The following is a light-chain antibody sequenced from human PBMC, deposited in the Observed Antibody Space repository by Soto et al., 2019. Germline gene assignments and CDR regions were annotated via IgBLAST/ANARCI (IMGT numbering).Light chain of an antibody. CDR1: QSVSNN. J-gene: IGKJ1*01. Sequence: EIVMTQSPATLSVSPGERATLSCRASQSVSNNLAWYQKKPGQAPRRLIYGASTRATGIPARFSGSGSGTEFTLTISSLQSEDFAFYYCQQYNNWRTFGQGTRVDIK. CDR2: GAS. V-gene: IGKV3-15*01. CDR3: QQYNNWRT.